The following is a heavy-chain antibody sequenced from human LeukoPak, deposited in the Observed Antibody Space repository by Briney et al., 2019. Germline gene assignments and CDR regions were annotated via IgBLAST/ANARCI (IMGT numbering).Heavy chain of an antibody. D-gene: IGHD6-13*01. CDR2: MNPNSGNT. CDR3: ARGDSSSWYRGTPRPGPY. V-gene: IGHV1-8*01. Sequence: GASVKVSCKASGYTFTSYDINWVRQATGQGLEWMGWMNPNSGNTGYAQKFQGRVTMTRNTSISTAYMELSSLRSEDTAVYYCARGDSSSWYRGTPRPGPYWGQGTLVTVSS. CDR1: GYTFTSYD. J-gene: IGHJ4*02.